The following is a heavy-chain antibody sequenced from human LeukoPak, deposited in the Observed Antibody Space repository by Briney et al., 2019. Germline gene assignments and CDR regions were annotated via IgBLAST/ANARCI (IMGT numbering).Heavy chain of an antibody. CDR1: GYSFTNYW. Sequence: GESLKISCKGSGYSFTNYWIGWVRQMPGKGLEWMGIIYPDDSETNYSPSFKGQVTMSVDKSITTAFLQWSSLKASDTAMYYCARQAYSSSFDAFDIWGQGTMVTVSS. D-gene: IGHD6-13*01. CDR3: ARQAYSSSFDAFDI. J-gene: IGHJ3*02. CDR2: IYPDDSET. V-gene: IGHV5-51*01.